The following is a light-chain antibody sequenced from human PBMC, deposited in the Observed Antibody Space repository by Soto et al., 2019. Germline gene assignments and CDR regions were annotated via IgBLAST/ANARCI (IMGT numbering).Light chain of an antibody. CDR1: SGHSSYA. CDR2: LNSDGSH. Sequence: QPVLTQSPSASASLGASVKLTCTLSSGHSSYAIAWHQQQPEKGPRYLMKLNSDGSHSKGDGIPDRFSGSSSGAERYLTISSLQSEDEADYYCQTWGTGTTGVFCGGTKLTVL. CDR3: QTWGTGTTGV. J-gene: IGLJ3*02. V-gene: IGLV4-69*01.